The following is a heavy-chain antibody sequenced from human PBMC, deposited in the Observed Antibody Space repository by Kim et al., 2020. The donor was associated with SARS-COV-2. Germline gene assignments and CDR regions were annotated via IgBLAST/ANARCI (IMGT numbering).Heavy chain of an antibody. J-gene: IGHJ5*02. CDR2: IYYSGST. CDR3: ARVFLTRWKDPYCSSTSCYTLNWFDP. V-gene: IGHV4-31*03. D-gene: IGHD2-2*02. Sequence: SETLSLTCTVSGGSISSGGYYWSWIRQHPGKGLEWIGYIYYSGSTYYNPSLKSRVTISVDTSKNQFSLKLSSVTAADTAVYYCARVFLTRWKDPYCSSTSCYTLNWFDPWGQGTLVTVSS. CDR1: GGSISSGGYY.